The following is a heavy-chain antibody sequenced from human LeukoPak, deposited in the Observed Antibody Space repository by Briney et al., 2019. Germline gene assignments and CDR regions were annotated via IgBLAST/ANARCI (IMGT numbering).Heavy chain of an antibody. CDR2: INPSGGST. V-gene: IGHV1-46*01. D-gene: IGHD3-3*01. Sequence: ASVKVSCKASGYTFTSYYMHWVRQAPGQGLEWMGIINPSGGSTSYAQKFQGRVTMTRDTSTSTVYMELSSLRSEDTAVYYCARSLTTIFGVVPRLRDYYYYMDVWGKGTTVTVSS. CDR3: ARSLTTIFGVVPRLRDYYYYMDV. J-gene: IGHJ6*03. CDR1: GYTFTSYY.